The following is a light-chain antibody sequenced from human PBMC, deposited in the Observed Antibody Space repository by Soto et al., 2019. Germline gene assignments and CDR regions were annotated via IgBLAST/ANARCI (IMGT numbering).Light chain of an antibody. V-gene: IGKV1-9*01. CDR1: QGISSY. CDR3: QQFNSYLVT. J-gene: IGKJ4*01. CDR2: AAS. Sequence: IQLTQSPSSLSASVGDRVTITCRASQGISSYLAWYQQKPGKAPKLLIYAASTLQSGVPSRFSGSGSGTDFTLPISSLQPEDFATYYCQQFNSYLVTFGGGTKVEIK.